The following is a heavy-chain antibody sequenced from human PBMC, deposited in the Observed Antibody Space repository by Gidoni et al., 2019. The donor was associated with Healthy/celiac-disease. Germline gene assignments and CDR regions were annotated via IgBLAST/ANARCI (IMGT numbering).Heavy chain of an antibody. CDR1: GFTFSSYA. Sequence: EVQLLESGGGLVQPGGSLRLSCAASGFTFSSYAMSWVRQAPGKGREWVAAISGSGGSTYYADSVKGRFTISRDNSKNTLYLQMNSLRAEDTAVYYCAKGADIVVVPAAIDDYWGQGTLVTVSS. J-gene: IGHJ4*02. CDR3: AKGADIVVVPAAIDDY. D-gene: IGHD2-2*02. CDR2: ISGSGGST. V-gene: IGHV3-23*01.